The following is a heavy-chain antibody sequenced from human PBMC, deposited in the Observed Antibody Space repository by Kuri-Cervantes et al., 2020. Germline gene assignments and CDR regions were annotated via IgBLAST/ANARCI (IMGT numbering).Heavy chain of an antibody. CDR1: GFTVSSNY. D-gene: IGHD3-10*01. V-gene: IGHV3-53*05. Sequence: GESLKISCAASGFTVSSNYMSWVRQAPGKGLEWVSVIYSGGSTYYADSVKGRFTISRDNSKNTLYLQMNSLRAEDTAVYYCARAPPTYVLLWFLGAFDIWGQGTMVTVSS. J-gene: IGHJ3*02. CDR2: IYSGGST. CDR3: ARAPPTYVLLWFLGAFDI.